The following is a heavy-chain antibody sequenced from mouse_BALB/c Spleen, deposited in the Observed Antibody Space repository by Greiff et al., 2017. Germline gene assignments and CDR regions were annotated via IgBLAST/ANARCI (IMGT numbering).Heavy chain of an antibody. Sequence: LVKTGASVKISCTASGYSFTGNYMHWVKQSPGKSLEWIGYISCYNGATSYNPKFKGKATFTVDTSSSTAYMQFNSLTSEDSAVYYCARSGGNYCDLDFWGAGTSVTVSS. D-gene: IGHD2-1*01. J-gene: IGHJ1*01. CDR3: ARSGGNYCDLDF. CDR1: GYSFTGNY. V-gene: IGHV1S34*01. CDR2: ISCYNGAT.